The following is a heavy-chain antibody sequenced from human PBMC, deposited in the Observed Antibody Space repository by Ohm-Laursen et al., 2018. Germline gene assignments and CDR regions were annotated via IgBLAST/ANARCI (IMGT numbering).Heavy chain of an antibody. D-gene: IGHD6-6*01. J-gene: IGHJ4*02. CDR2: VSYDGSYM. CDR1: GFIFSNYG. Sequence: SLRLSCAASGFIFSNYGMHWVRQAPGKGLEWVAVVSYDGSYMYYADSVKGRFTISRDNSKNTLYLQMNSLRAEDTAVYYCARVGEQLGVFFDYWGQGTLVTVSS. CDR3: ARVGEQLGVFFDY. V-gene: IGHV3-30*12.